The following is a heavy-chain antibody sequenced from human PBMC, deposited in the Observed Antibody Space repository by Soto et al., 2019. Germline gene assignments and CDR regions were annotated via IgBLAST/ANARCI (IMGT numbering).Heavy chain of an antibody. V-gene: IGHV3-30*18. Sequence: VGSLTLSCPASGLTCSRSCMHWVRQAPGKGLEWVAVISHDGATQYYADSVKGRFTISRDNPKNTLYLQMNSLRTEDTAVYFCAKDQVDTTLFMFWWGQGTLVTVSS. CDR3: AKDQVDTTLFMFW. D-gene: IGHD5-18*01. CDR1: GLTCSRSC. CDR2: ISHDGATQ. J-gene: IGHJ4*02.